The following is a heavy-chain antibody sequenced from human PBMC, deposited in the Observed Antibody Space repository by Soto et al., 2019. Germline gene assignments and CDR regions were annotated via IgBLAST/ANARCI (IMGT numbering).Heavy chain of an antibody. CDR3: AREGEYCSGGSCTYFAY. CDR1: GFTFTNYA. Sequence: QVQLVESGGGVVQPGRSLRLSCAASGFTFTNYAMYWVRQDPGKGLGWMGYVSYDGAHKFYADSVKGRFTISRDNSKNTLFLQMNSLRAEDTAVYYCAREGEYCSGGSCTYFAYWGQGTLVTVSS. V-gene: IGHV3-30-3*01. D-gene: IGHD2-15*01. CDR2: VSYDGAHK. J-gene: IGHJ4*02.